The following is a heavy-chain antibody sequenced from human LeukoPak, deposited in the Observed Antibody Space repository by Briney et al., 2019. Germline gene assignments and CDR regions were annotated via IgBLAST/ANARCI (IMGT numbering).Heavy chain of an antibody. CDR2: ISGSGGST. Sequence: GGSLRLSCAASGFTFSSYAMSWVRQAPGKGLEWVSAISGSGGSTYYADSVKGRFTISRDNSKNTLYLQMNSLKTEDTAVYYCTRYNVGFESWGQGTLVTVSS. CDR3: TRYNVGFES. CDR1: GFTFSSYA. V-gene: IGHV3-23*01. D-gene: IGHD1-1*01. J-gene: IGHJ4*02.